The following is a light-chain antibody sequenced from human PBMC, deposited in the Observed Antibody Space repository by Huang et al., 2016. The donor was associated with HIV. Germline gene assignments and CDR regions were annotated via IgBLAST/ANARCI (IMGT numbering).Light chain of an antibody. J-gene: IGKJ4*01. CDR1: QRISSY. Sequence: EIVLTQSPATLSLSPGERATLSCRASQRISSYLAWYPHKPGQAPRLLIYDASNRATGIPARVSGSGSGTDFTLTISSLEPEDFAVYYCQQRSNLGTFGGGTKVEIK. CDR2: DAS. V-gene: IGKV3-11*01. CDR3: QQRSNLGT.